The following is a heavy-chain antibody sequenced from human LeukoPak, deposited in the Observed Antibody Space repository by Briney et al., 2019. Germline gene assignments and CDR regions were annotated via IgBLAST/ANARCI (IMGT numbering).Heavy chain of an antibody. CDR2: IYYSGST. Sequence: SETLSLTCTVSGGSISSYYWSWIRQPPGKGLEWIGYIYYSGSTNYNPSLKSRVTISVDTSKNQFSLKLSSVTAADTAVYYCAGADYWGQGTLVTVSS. V-gene: IGHV4-59*08. CDR3: AGADY. CDR1: GGSISSYY. J-gene: IGHJ4*02.